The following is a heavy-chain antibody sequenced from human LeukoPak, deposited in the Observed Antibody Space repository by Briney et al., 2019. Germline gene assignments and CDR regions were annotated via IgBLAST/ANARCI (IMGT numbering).Heavy chain of an antibody. CDR3: ARHYSKTLDY. J-gene: IGHJ4*02. CDR1: GYRFTRYW. CDR2: IYPGDSDT. Sequence: GESLKISFQGSGYRFTRYWIGWVRPMPGKGLEWMGIIYPGDSDTRYSPSFQGQVTISADKSISTAYLQWSSLKASDTAMYYCARHYSKTLDYWGQGTLVTVSS. V-gene: IGHV5-51*01. D-gene: IGHD4-11*01.